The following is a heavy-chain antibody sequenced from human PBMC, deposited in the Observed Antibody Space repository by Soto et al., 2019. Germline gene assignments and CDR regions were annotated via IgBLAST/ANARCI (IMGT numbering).Heavy chain of an antibody. CDR3: AKDSNENYYNWFDP. D-gene: IGHD1-7*01. CDR2: ISGSGAGT. J-gene: IGHJ5*02. V-gene: IGHV3-23*01. Sequence: PGGSLRISCGASGFTISSYAVNWVGVDGGKGLEWVSSISGSGAGTHYADSVKGRFTISRDNAENTLYLQMNSLRAEDTALYYCAKDSNENYYNWFDPWGQGTLVTVSS. CDR1: GFTISSYA.